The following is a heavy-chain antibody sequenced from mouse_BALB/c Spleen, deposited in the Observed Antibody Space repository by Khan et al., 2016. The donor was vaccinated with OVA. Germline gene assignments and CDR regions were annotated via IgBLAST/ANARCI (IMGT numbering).Heavy chain of an antibody. CDR2: IDPENGET. V-gene: IGHV14-1*02. CDR1: GFNIKDYY. J-gene: IGHJ3*01. Sequence: VQLQQSGAELVRPGALVKLSCKASGFNIKDYYLHWVKRRPEQGLEWIGWIDPENGETVYAPKFQDKASITAETSSNTAYLQFSSLTSEDTAVYYCARSGYFAWFAYWGQGTLVTVSA. CDR3: ARSGYFAWFAY.